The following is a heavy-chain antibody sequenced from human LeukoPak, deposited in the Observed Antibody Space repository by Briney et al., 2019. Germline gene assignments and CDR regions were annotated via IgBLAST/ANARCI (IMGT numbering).Heavy chain of an antibody. CDR1: GFTFSSYA. Sequence: GGSLRLSCAASGFTFSSYAMHWVRQAPGKGLEWVAVISYDGSNKYYADSVKGRFTISRDNSKNTLYLQMNSLRAEDTAVYYCARDSELTGAWVFDYWGQGTLVTVSS. D-gene: IGHD7-27*01. J-gene: IGHJ4*02. CDR2: ISYDGSNK. CDR3: ARDSELTGAWVFDY. V-gene: IGHV3-30*04.